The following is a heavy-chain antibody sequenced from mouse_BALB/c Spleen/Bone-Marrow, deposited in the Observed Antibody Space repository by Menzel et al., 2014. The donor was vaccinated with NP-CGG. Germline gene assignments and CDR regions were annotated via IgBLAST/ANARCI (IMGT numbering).Heavy chain of an antibody. J-gene: IGHJ4*01. V-gene: IGHV5-17*02. Sequence: EVQLVESGGGLVQPGGSRKLSCAASGFTFSSFGMHWVRQAPEKGLEWVAYISSGSSTIYYADTVKGRFTISRDNPKNTPFLQMTSLRSEDTAMYYCTRKGALITHYYAMDYWGQGTSVTVSS. D-gene: IGHD2-4*01. CDR3: TRKGALITHYYAMDY. CDR1: GFTFSSFG. CDR2: ISSGSSTI.